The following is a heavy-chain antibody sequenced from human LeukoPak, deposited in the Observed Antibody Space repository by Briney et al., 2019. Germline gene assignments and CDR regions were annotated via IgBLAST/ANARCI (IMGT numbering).Heavy chain of an antibody. Sequence: PSETLSLTCAVYGGSFSGYYWSWIRQPPGKGLEWIGYIYYSGSTNYNPSLKSRVTISVDTSKNQFSLKLSSVTAADTAVYYCARYRRGHLWFGEFNWFDPWGQGTLVTVSS. CDR3: ARYRRGHLWFGEFNWFDP. J-gene: IGHJ5*02. CDR1: GGSFSGYY. CDR2: IYYSGST. V-gene: IGHV4-59*01. D-gene: IGHD3-10*01.